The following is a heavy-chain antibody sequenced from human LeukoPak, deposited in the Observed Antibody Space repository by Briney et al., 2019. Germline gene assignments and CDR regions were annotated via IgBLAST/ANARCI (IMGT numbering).Heavy chain of an antibody. CDR1: GGSISSYY. Sequence: PSETLSLTCTVSGGSISSYYWSWIRQPPGKGLEWIGYIYYSGSTNYNPSLKSRVTISVDTSKNQFSLKLSSVTAADTAVYYCARYSSSSKYYYYYMDVWGKGTTVTVSS. D-gene: IGHD6-6*01. J-gene: IGHJ6*03. V-gene: IGHV4-59*01. CDR3: ARYSSSSKYYYYYMDV. CDR2: IYYSGST.